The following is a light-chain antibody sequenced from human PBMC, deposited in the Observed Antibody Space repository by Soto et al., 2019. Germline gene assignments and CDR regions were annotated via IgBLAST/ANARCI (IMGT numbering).Light chain of an antibody. J-gene: IGKJ1*01. CDR3: QQRSNWPRT. CDR2: DSS. V-gene: IGKV3-11*01. Sequence: EIVLTQSPATLSLSPGERATLSCRASQSVSSYLAWYPQKPGQAPRLLIYDSSNTAAGIPARFSGSGSGTDITLTIDSLEPEDFAVYYCQQRSNWPRTFGQGTKVEIK. CDR1: QSVSSY.